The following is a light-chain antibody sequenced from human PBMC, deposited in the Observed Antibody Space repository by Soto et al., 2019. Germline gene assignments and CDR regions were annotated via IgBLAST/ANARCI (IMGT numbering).Light chain of an antibody. CDR1: KLGDQY. V-gene: IGLV3-1*01. J-gene: IGLJ1*01. CDR2: EDD. CDR3: QAWDSSTAV. Sequence: SYELTQPPSVSVSPGQTASITCSGDKLGDQYACWYQQKPGQSPVLVIYEDDKRPSGIPERFSGSNSGNTATLTISETQAMDEADYYCQAWDSSTAVFGAGTKLTVL.